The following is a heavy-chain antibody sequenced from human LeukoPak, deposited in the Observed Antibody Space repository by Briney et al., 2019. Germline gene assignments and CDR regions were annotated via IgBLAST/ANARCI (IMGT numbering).Heavy chain of an antibody. CDR1: GFTFSSYA. V-gene: IGHV3-23*01. CDR2: ISGGGGGT. Sequence: PGGSLRLSCAASGFTFSSYAMSWVRQAPGKGLEWVSAISGGGGGTYYADSVQGRFTISRDNSKDTLYLQMSSLRAEDTAVYYCAKGGYYFDSWGQGTLVTVSS. CDR3: AKGGYYFDS. J-gene: IGHJ4*02.